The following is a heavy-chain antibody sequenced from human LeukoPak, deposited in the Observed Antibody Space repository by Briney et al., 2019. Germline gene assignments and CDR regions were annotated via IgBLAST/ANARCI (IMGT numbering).Heavy chain of an antibody. J-gene: IGHJ5*02. V-gene: IGHV3-23*01. CDR3: AREGQPYNWFDP. D-gene: IGHD6-13*01. CDR1: GFTFSSYA. Sequence: QPGGSLRLSCAASGFTFSSYAMSWVRQAPGKGPEWVSAISGSGGSTYYADSVKGRFTISRDDSKKTLYLQMNSLRAEDTAVYYCAREGQPYNWFDPWGQGTLVTVSS. CDR2: ISGSGGST.